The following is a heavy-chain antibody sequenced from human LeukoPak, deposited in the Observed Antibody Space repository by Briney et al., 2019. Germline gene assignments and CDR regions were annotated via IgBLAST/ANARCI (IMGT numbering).Heavy chain of an antibody. CDR2: INPNSGGT. J-gene: IGHJ6*02. V-gene: IGHV1-2*02. Sequence: ASVKVSCKASGYTFTGYYIHWVRQAPGQGLEWMGWINPNSGGTNYAQKFQGRVTMTRDTSISTAYMELSRLRSDDTAVYYCARDLYCSSTSCYYRYYYYGMDVWGQGTTVTVSS. CDR1: GYTFTGYY. D-gene: IGHD2-2*01. CDR3: ARDLYCSSTSCYYRYYYYGMDV.